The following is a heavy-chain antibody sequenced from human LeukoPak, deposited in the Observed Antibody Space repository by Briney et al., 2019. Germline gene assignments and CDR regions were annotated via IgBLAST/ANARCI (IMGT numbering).Heavy chain of an antibody. J-gene: IGHJ3*01. V-gene: IGHV5-51*01. D-gene: IGHD6-19*01. CDR2: IYPGDSEA. CDR3: ARCKAVAGTINAFDF. Sequence: GESLKISCKSSGYSFTSYWIGWVRQMPGKDLEWMGIIYPGDSEARYSPSFRGQVTISADKSINTAYLQWSSLKASDTAMYYCARCKAVAGTINAFDFWGQGTMVAVSS. CDR1: GYSFTSYW.